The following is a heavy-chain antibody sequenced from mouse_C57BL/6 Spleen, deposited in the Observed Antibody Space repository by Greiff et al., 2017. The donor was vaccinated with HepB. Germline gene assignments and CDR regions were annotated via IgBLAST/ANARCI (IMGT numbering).Heavy chain of an antibody. CDR3: ATGEYDYAMDY. V-gene: IGHV1-64*01. J-gene: IGHJ4*01. CDR1: SYTFTSYW. Sequence: QVQLKQPGAELVKPGASVKLSCKASSYTFTSYWMHWVKQRPGQGLEWIGMIHPNSGSTNYNEKFKSNATLTVDKSSSTAYMQLSSLTSEDSAVYYSATGEYDYAMDYWGQGTSVTVSS. CDR2: IHPNSGST. D-gene: IGHD2-13*01.